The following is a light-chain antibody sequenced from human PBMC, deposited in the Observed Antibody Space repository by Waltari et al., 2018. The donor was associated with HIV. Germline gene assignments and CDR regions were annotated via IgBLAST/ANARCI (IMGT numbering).Light chain of an antibody. J-gene: IGKJ5*01. CDR3: HQYGSTSFT. CDR1: QSVSSTY. Sequence: EIVLTQSPGTLSLSTGERATLACRASQSVSSTYLAWYQQKPGQAPRLLIYGTSSRATGIPDRFSGSRSGTDFTLTISSLQPEDFAVYYCHQYGSTSFTFGQGTRLEI. V-gene: IGKV3-20*01. CDR2: GTS.